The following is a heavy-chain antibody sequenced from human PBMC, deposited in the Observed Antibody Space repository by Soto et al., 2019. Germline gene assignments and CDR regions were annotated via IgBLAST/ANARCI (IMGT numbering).Heavy chain of an antibody. D-gene: IGHD2-21*01. Sequence: GGSLRLSCAASGFTCSSYWMRWVRLYPGKGLERVANIKQDTSEKYYVDSVKSRFTFSIDNDMYPLYLQMNLWRAEYTALYYFASESRGLLWGHLTLFTV. CDR2: IKQDTSEK. V-gene: IGHV3-7*03. J-gene: IGHJ4*01. CDR3: ASESRGLL. CDR1: GFTCSSYW.